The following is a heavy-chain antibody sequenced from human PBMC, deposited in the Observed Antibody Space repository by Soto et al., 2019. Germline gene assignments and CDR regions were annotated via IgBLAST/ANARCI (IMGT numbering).Heavy chain of an antibody. CDR2: ISAYNGNT. V-gene: IGHV1-18*04. CDR3: ARVRTIAAAGTTLYNWFDP. Sequence: QVQLVQSGAEVKKPGASVKVSCKASGYTFTSYGISWVRQAPGQGLEWMGWISAYNGNTNYAQKLQGRVTMTTDTSTSTAYMELRSLRSDDTAVYYCARVRTIAAAGTTLYNWFDPWGQGTLVTVSS. CDR1: GYTFTSYG. D-gene: IGHD6-13*01. J-gene: IGHJ5*02.